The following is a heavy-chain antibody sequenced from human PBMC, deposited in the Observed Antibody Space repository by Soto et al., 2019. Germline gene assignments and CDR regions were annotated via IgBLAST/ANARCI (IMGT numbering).Heavy chain of an antibody. CDR3: AQCSLRYFHSPPFDY. J-gene: IGHJ4*02. V-gene: IGHV3-23*01. D-gene: IGHD1-26*01. CDR2: ISGSGGST. CDR1: GFTFSSYA. Sequence: RGSLRLSCAASGFTFSSYAMSWVRQAPGKGLEWVSAISGSGGSTYYADSVKGRFTISRDNSKNTLYLQMNSLRAEDTAVYYSAQCSLRYFHSPPFDYGSQRTPVPVSS.